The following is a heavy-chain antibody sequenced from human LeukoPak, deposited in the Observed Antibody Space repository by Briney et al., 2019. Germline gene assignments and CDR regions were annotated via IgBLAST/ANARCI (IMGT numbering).Heavy chain of an antibody. V-gene: IGHV4-4*07. CDR1: GGSISSYY. J-gene: IGHJ4*02. Sequence: PSETLSLTCTVSGGSISSYYWSWIRQPAGKGLEWIGRIYTSGSTNYKPSLKSRVTMSVDTSKNQFSLKLSSVTAADTAVYYCARGELSYYYDSSGYPFDYWGQGTLVTVSS. CDR2: IYTSGST. CDR3: ARGELSYYYDSSGYPFDY. D-gene: IGHD3-22*01.